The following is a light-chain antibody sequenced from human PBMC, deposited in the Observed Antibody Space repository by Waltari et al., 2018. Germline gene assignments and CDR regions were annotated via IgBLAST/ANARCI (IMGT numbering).Light chain of an antibody. CDR2: VVP. CDR3: MQGLQTSIT. CDR1: QSLLHSTGNNY. J-gene: IGKJ5*01. V-gene: IGKV2-28*01. Sequence: DIVMTQSPLSLPVTPGEPASISCRSSQSLLHSTGNNYLDWYLQKPGQSPHLLIYVVPKRGHGVPGRFSGRGSAADFTLRISRVEPEDVGLYICMQGLQTSITFGQGTRLEIK.